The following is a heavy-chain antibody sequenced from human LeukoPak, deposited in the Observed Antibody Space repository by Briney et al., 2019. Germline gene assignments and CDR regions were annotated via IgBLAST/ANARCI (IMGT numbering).Heavy chain of an antibody. CDR3: ARFAVHRRITVAGQFGLDY. J-gene: IGHJ4*02. Sequence: ASVKVSCKASGHIFTSYNIYWVRQAPGQGLEWMGIINPSGGSTNYAQKFQGRVTMTRDTSTSTVYMELSSLRSEDTAVYYCARFAVHRRITVAGQFGLDYWGQGTLVSLSS. CDR1: GHIFTSYN. D-gene: IGHD6-19*01. V-gene: IGHV1-46*01. CDR2: INPSGGST.